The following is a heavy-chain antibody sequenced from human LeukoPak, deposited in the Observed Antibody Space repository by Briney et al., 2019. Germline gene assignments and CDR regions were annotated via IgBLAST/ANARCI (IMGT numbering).Heavy chain of an antibody. CDR2: IYYSGST. V-gene: IGHV4-59*01. D-gene: IGHD3-22*01. CDR3: ARGTYYYDSSGYSMYYFDY. J-gene: IGHJ4*02. Sequence: SETLSLTCTVSGGSLSSYYWSWVRQPPGKGLEWIGYIYYSGSTNYNPSLKSRVTISVDTSKNQFSLKLSSVTAADTAVYYCARGTYYYDSSGYSMYYFDYWGQGTLVTVSS. CDR1: GGSLSSYY.